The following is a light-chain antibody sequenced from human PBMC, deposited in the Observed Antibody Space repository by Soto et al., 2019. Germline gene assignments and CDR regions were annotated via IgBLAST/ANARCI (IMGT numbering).Light chain of an antibody. Sequence: DIPLTQSPSFLSASVGDRVTITCRASQGISNYVAWYQQKPGKAPNLLIYAASTLQRGVPSRFSGSGSGTEFTLTISSLQPEDFATYYCQQLNSYPPGVTFGPGTKVDIK. CDR1: QGISNY. CDR3: QQLNSYPPGVT. V-gene: IGKV1-9*01. J-gene: IGKJ3*01. CDR2: AAS.